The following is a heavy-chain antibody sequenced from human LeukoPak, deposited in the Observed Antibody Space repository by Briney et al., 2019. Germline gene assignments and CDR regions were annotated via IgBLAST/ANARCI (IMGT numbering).Heavy chain of an antibody. CDR1: GFTFRSYG. Sequence: GGSLRLSCAASGFTFRSYGMHWVRQPPGKGLEWVAVISYDGTNKYYADSVKGRFTISRDNAKNTLYLQMNSLRAEDTAVYYCARDGRDYDFWSGYDAFDIWGQGTMVTVSS. V-gene: IGHV3-30*03. CDR2: ISYDGTNK. J-gene: IGHJ3*02. D-gene: IGHD3-3*01. CDR3: ARDGRDYDFWSGYDAFDI.